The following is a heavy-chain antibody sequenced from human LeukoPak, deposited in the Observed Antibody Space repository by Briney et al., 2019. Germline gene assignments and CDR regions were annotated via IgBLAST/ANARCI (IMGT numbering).Heavy chain of an antibody. V-gene: IGHV1-2*02. D-gene: IGHD3-22*01. J-gene: IGHJ4*02. CDR2: INPNSGGT. CDR3: ASPDSSGYYYDY. CDR1: GYTFTGYY. Sequence: ASVKVSCKASGYTFTGYYMHWVRHAPGQGLEWMGWINPNSGGTNYAQKFQGRVTMTRDTSISTTYMELSRLRSDDTAVYYCASPDSSGYYYDYWGQGTLVTVSS.